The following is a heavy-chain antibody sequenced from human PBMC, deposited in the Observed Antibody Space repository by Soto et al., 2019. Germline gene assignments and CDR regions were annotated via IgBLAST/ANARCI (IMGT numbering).Heavy chain of an antibody. J-gene: IGHJ2*01. CDR1: GLTVTSHA. CDR3: AKDVKSIYWYFDL. Sequence: GSLRLSCGASGLTVTSHAMSWVRLAQRKGLEWVSGISVSGSNTYYADSVKARFTISTDNSKNTLFLQMNSLRAEDTAVYYCAKDVKSIYWYFDLWGRGTLVTVSS. CDR2: ISVSGSNT. V-gene: IGHV3-23*01.